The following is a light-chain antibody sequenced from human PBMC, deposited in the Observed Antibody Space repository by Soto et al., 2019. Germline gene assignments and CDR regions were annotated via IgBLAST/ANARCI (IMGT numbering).Light chain of an antibody. J-gene: IGKJ1*01. V-gene: IGKV2-30*02. CDR1: QSLVHSDGNTY. Sequence: DAVLTQSPLSLPVTLGQPASISCRSSQSLVHSDGNTYLNWFLQRPGQSPRRLIYMVSNRDSGVPDRFSGSGSGTGFTLKISRVEAEDVGVSYCMQSTHWPPWTFGQGTKVEIK. CDR2: MVS. CDR3: MQSTHWPPWT.